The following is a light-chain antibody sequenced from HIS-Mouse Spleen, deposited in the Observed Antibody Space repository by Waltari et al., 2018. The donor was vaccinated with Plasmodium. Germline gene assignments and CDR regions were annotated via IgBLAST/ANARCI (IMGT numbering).Light chain of an antibody. Sequence: SYELTQPPSVSVSPGQTARIPCSGDALPKKYASWYQQKSGQAPVLGIYEDSKRPSGIPGRFSGSSSGTMATLTSSGAQVEDEAYYYCYSTDSSGNHRVFGGGTKLTVL. CDR1: ALPKKY. CDR3: YSTDSSGNHRV. CDR2: EDS. J-gene: IGLJ3*02. V-gene: IGLV3-10*01.